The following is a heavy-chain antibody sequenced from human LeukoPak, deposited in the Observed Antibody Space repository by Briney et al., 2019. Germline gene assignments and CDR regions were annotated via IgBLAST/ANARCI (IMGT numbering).Heavy chain of an antibody. CDR2: MQSGGAT. CDR3: AARDLAGGYFHY. D-gene: IGHD2-15*01. V-gene: IGHV3-53*01. J-gene: IGHJ4*02. CDR1: GATVIGSD. Sequence: PGGSLRLSCVLSGATVIGSDMSWVRQAPGKGLEWVSTMQSGGATYYADSVKGRFTISRDNSNNKIFLQMNGLRVEDTALYYCAARDLAGGYFHYWGQGVQVTVSS.